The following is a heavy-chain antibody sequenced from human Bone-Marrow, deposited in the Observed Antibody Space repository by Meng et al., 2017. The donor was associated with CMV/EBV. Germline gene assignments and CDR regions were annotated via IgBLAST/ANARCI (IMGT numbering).Heavy chain of an antibody. CDR2: IIPIFGTA. CDR1: GRTFSSYA. J-gene: IGHJ5*02. Sequence: QGQLVPSGAEVKTPGSAVKVSGKCSGRTFSSYAISWLQQAPGQGLEWMEVIIPIFGTANYAQKFQGRVTITADESTSTAYMDLSSLRSEDTAVYYCARGLRPRYWFDPWGQGTLVTVSS. D-gene: IGHD5-12*01. CDR3: ARGLRPRYWFDP. V-gene: IGHV1-69*12.